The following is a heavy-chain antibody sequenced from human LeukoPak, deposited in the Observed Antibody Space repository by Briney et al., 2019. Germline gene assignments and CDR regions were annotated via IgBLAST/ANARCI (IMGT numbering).Heavy chain of an antibody. CDR3: AREQNSSWYRGVFDY. J-gene: IGHJ4*02. CDR1: GFTVSRNY. Sequence: PGGSLKLSCAASGFTVSRNYMTGFRQPPGRGLERASVLYSGGSTYYAESVKGRFTISRDNSKNTLYLQMDSLRAEDTAVYYCAREQNSSWYRGVFDYWGQGTLVTVSS. D-gene: IGHD6-13*01. CDR2: LYSGGST. V-gene: IGHV3-66*01.